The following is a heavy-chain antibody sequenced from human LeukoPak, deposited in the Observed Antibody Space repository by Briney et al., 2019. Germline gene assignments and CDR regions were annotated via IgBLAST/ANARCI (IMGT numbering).Heavy chain of an antibody. J-gene: IGHJ4*02. CDR2: ISAYNGNT. CDR1: GYTFTSYG. D-gene: IGHD3-22*01. V-gene: IGHV1-18*01. CDR3: ARVTSSGYALPYGY. Sequence: ASVKVSCKASGYTFTSYGISWVRHAPGQGLEWMGWISAYNGNTNYAQKLQGRVTMTTDTSTSTAYMELRSLRSDDTAVYYCARVTSSGYALPYGYWGQGTLVTVSS.